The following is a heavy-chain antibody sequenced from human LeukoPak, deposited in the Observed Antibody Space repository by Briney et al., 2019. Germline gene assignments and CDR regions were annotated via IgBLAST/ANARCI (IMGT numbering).Heavy chain of an antibody. CDR1: GFTFSSYE. J-gene: IGHJ3*01. V-gene: IGHV3-48*03. Sequence: PGGSLRLSCAASGFTFSSYEMNWVRQAPGKGLEWVSKISSSGSSIYYEDSVKGRFTISRDNAKNSLYLQMNSLRDEETAVYYCARRYSSSWFKPFDPWGQGTMVTVSS. CDR3: ARRYSSSWFKPFDP. CDR2: ISSSGSSI. D-gene: IGHD6-13*01.